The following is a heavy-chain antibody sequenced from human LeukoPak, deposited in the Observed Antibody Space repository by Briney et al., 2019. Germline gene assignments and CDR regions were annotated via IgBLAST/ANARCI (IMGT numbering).Heavy chain of an antibody. J-gene: IGHJ4*02. V-gene: IGHV3-23*01. Sequence: GGSLRLSCAASGFTFSSYAMSWVRQAPGKGLEWVSAISASGDSTYYADAVKGRFTISRDNSKNTLYLQMNSLRAEDTAVYYCAKQLSGSYPFDYWGQGTLVTVSS. D-gene: IGHD1-26*01. CDR2: ISASGDST. CDR3: AKQLSGSYPFDY. CDR1: GFTFSSYA.